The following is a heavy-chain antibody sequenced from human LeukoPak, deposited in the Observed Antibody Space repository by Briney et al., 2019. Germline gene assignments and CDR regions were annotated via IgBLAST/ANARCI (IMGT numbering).Heavy chain of an antibody. D-gene: IGHD1-26*01. V-gene: IGHV3-48*03. CDR3: AKDTSPEGSGSYED. CDR1: GFNFNDYE. CDR2: ISPRRTI. J-gene: IGHJ4*02. Sequence: GGSLRLSCVASGFNFNDYEMNWVRQAPGKGLEWVSYISPRRTIYTADSVKGRFTISRDNSKNSLYLQMNSLRAEDTALYYCAKDTSPEGSGSYEDWGQGTLVTVSS.